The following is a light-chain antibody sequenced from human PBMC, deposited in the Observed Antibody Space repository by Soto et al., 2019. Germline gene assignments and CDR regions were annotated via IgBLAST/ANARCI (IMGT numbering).Light chain of an antibody. CDR1: SSDLGSYDL. J-gene: IGLJ2*01. CDR2: EGS. V-gene: IGLV2-23*01. CDR3: SSYAGWSTWV. Sequence: QSVLTQPASVSGSPGQSITISCTGTSSDLGSYDLVSWYQQHPGKAPKLIIYEGSKRPSGVSDRFSGSKSAYTASLTISGLQTDDEADYYCSSYAGWSTWVFGGGTQLTVL.